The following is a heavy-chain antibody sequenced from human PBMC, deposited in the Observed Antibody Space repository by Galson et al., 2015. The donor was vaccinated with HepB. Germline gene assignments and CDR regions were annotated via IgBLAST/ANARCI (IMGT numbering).Heavy chain of an antibody. D-gene: IGHD6-19*01. CDR2: ISYDGRNK. V-gene: IGHV3-30*18. CDR3: AKDPYLYSALAGTMAGFDY. CDR1: GVTFSNYG. J-gene: IGHJ4*02. Sequence: SLRHSCAASGVTFSNYGMHWVRQAPGKGLEWVAVISYDGRNKYYTDSVKGRFTISRDNSKNMVYLQMNSLRAEDTALYYCAKDPYLYSALAGTMAGFDYWGQGTLVTVSS.